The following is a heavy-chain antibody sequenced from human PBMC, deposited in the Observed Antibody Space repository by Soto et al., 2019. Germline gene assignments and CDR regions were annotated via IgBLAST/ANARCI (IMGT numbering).Heavy chain of an antibody. CDR1: S. CDR3: ARKANAAFDI. CDR2: INPDTGNA. J-gene: IGHJ3*02. Sequence: SLQWARQAPGQGLEWIGRINPDTGNADFAQKFEAWVTMTRDTSTATAYMDLSSLTSDDTALYYCARKANAAFDIWGQGTRVTVSS. V-gene: IGHV1-2*04.